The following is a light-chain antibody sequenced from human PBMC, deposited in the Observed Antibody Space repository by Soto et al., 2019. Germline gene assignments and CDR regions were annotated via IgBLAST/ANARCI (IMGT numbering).Light chain of an antibody. Sequence: DIVMTQTPLSSPVTLGQPASISCRSSQSLVHSNGNTYLYWLQQRPGQPPRLLIYEISNRFSGVPDRFSGSGAGTDFTLKISRVEAEDVGVYYCMHATQFPYTFGQGTNLEIK. CDR3: MHATQFPYT. J-gene: IGKJ2*01. CDR1: QSLVHSNGNTY. CDR2: EIS. V-gene: IGKV2-24*01.